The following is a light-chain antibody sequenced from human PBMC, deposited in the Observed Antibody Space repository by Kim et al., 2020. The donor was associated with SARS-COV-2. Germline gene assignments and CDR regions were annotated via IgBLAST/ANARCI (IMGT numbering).Light chain of an antibody. CDR3: QQDNGY. CDR1: QSISTW. J-gene: IGKJ4*01. CDR2: GAS. V-gene: IGKV1-5*01. Sequence: TLSASVGDRVTITCRAIQSISTWLAWYQQKPGKAPKLLIYGASSLEGGVPSRFSGSGSGTVFTLTISSLQPDDFATYYCQQDNGYFGGGTKVDIK.